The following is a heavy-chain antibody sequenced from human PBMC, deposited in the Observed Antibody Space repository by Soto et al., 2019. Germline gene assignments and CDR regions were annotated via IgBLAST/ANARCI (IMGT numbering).Heavy chain of an antibody. D-gene: IGHD2-15*01. Sequence: PSETLSLTCSLSGGSISTYYLTWIRQPPGKRLEWIGFIYHSGTVNYNPSLKSRVTMSVDTSKNQFSLKLSSVTAADTAVYYCARVAGACSGGTCYGWFDPWGQGTLVTVSS. J-gene: IGHJ5*02. CDR3: ARVAGACSGGTCYGWFDP. CDR2: IYHSGTV. V-gene: IGHV4-59*01. CDR1: GGSISTYY.